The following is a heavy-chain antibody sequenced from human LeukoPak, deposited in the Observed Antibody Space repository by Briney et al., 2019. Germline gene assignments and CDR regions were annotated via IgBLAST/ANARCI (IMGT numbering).Heavy chain of an antibody. CDR2: TYYRSKWYN. D-gene: IGHD5-18*01. Sequence: SQTLTLTYAISGDTVSSKSAAWKWIRPSPSRGLEWLGRTYYRSKWYNDYAVSVKSRITINPDTSKNQFSLQLNSVTPEDTAVYYCAREGTAAMGFDPWGQGTLVTVSS. CDR3: AREGTAAMGFDP. V-gene: IGHV6-1*01. CDR1: GDTVSSKSAA. J-gene: IGHJ5*02.